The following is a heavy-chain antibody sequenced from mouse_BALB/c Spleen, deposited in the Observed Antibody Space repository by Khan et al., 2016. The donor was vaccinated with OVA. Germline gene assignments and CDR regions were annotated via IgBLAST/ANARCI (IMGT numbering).Heavy chain of an antibody. Sequence: VQLKQSGPGLVKPSQSLSLTCTVTGYSITSDYAWNWIRQFPGNKLEWMGYISYSGNTKYNPSLKSRGSITRDTSKNQFFLQLNSVTIEDTATYYCARIYGGDFDYWGQGTTLTVSS. CDR1: GYSITSDYA. CDR3: ARIYGGDFDY. V-gene: IGHV3-2*02. J-gene: IGHJ2*01. D-gene: IGHD1-1*01. CDR2: ISYSGNT.